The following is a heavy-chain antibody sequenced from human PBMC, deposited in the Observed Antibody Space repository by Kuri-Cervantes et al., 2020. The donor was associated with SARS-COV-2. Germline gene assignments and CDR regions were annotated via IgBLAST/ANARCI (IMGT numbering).Heavy chain of an antibody. V-gene: IGHV3-53*01. CDR3: AREFSYAFDI. D-gene: IGHD3-3*01. Sequence: GESLKISCAASGFTVSSNYMSWVRQAPGKGLEWVSVIYSGGSTYYADSVKGRFTISRDNAKNSLYLQMNSLRAEDTAVYYCAREFSYAFDIWGQGTMVTVSS. CDR2: IYSGGST. CDR1: GFTVSSNY. J-gene: IGHJ3*02.